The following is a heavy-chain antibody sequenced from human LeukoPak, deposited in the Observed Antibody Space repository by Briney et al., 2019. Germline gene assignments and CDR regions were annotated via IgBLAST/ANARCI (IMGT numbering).Heavy chain of an antibody. CDR2: MNPNSGNT. V-gene: IGHV1-8*01. D-gene: IGHD3-10*01. Sequence: ASVKVSCKASGYTFTSYDINWVRQATGQGLEWMGWMNPNSGNTGYAQKFQGRVTMTRNTSISTAYMELSSLRSEDTAVYYCARSLRMVRGVTNFNPFSYWGQGTLVTVSS. CDR3: ARSLRMVRGVTNFNPFSY. CDR1: GYTFTSYD. J-gene: IGHJ4*02.